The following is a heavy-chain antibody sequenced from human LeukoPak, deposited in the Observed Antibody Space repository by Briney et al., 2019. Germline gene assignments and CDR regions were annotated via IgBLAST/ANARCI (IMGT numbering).Heavy chain of an antibody. J-gene: IGHJ6*02. CDR2: IKQDGSEK. D-gene: IGHD1-1*01. V-gene: IGHV3-7*05. CDR3: AGGTGMDV. Sequence: GWSLRLSCAASGVSFSSSWKSWVRQAPGKGLEWVASIKQDGSEKYYVDFVKGRFSISRDNAKNSLYLQMNSLGADDTAVYYCAGGTGMDVWGQGTTVTVSS. CDR1: GVSFSSSW.